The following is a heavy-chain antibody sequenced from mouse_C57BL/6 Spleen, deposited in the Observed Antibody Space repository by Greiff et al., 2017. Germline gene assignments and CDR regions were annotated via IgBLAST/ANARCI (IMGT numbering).Heavy chain of an antibody. D-gene: IGHD1-1*01. Sequence: VKLQQPGAELVKPGASVKVSCKASGYTFTSYWMHWVKQRPGQGLEWIGRMHPADSDTNYNQKFKGKATLTVYTSSSAAYMLLSSLTSEASAVYYCAIRVDYYVSSYWYYDVWGTGTTVTVSS. J-gene: IGHJ1*03. V-gene: IGHV1-74*01. CDR2: MHPADSDT. CDR1: GYTFTSYW. CDR3: AIRVDYYVSSYWYYDV.